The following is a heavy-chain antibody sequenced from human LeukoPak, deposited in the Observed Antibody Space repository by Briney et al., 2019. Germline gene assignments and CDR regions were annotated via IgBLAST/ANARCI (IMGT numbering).Heavy chain of an antibody. V-gene: IGHV3-53*01. D-gene: IGHD2-15*01. CDR3: ASLQVGYCSGGSCYYIDY. CDR2: IYSGGST. J-gene: IGHJ4*02. CDR1: GFTVSSNY. Sequence: GGSLRLSCAASGFTVSSNYMSWVRQAPGKGLERVSVIYSGGSTYYADSVKGRFTISRDNSKNTLYLQMNSLRAEDTAVYYCASLQVGYCSGGSCYYIDYWGQGTLVTVSS.